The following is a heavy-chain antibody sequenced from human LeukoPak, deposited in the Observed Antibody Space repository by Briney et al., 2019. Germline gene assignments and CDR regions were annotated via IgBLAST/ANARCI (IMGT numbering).Heavy chain of an antibody. J-gene: IGHJ6*02. V-gene: IGHV1-2*02. D-gene: IGHD3-10*01. CDR1: GYTFTGYY. Sequence: GASVEVSCKASGYTFTGYYMHWVRQAPGQGLEWMGWINPNSGGTNYAQKFQGRVTMTRDTSISTAYMELSRLRSDDTAVYYCAREYYYGSGSYYAPDYYYHYGMDVWGQGTTVTVSS. CDR3: AREYYYGSGSYYAPDYYYHYGMDV. CDR2: INPNSGGT.